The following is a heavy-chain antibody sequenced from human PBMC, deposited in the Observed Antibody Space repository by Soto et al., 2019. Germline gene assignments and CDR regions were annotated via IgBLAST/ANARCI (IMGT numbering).Heavy chain of an antibody. D-gene: IGHD6-19*01. Sequence: SETLSLTCVVSGGSISSSNYYWGWIRQPPGKGLELIGNIFYNGNTYYNPSLKSRVTISVDTSKSQFSLKLSSVTAADTAVYYCARLRSGPDNGWYWAFDYWGQGTLVTVSS. CDR2: IFYNGNT. CDR3: ARLRSGPDNGWYWAFDY. J-gene: IGHJ4*02. CDR1: GGSISSSNYY. V-gene: IGHV4-39*01.